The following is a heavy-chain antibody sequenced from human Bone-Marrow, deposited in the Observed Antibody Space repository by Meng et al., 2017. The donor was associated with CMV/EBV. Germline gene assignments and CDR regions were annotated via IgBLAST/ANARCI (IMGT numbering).Heavy chain of an antibody. CDR1: GDSVSSNSAA. V-gene: IGHV6-1*01. J-gene: IGHJ4*02. D-gene: IGHD7-27*01. Sequence: SQTLSLTCAISGDSVSSNSAAWNWIRQSPSRGLEWLGRTYYRSKWYNDYAVSVKSRITINPDTSKNQFSLQLNSVTPEDTAVNYCARDLGVGTGDPPYFDYWGQGTLVTVSS. CDR2: TYYRSKWYN. CDR3: ARDLGVGTGDPPYFDY.